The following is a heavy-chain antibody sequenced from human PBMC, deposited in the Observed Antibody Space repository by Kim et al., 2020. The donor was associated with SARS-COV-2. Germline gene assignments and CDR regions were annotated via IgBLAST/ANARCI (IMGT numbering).Heavy chain of an antibody. CDR1: GFTFSSYA. CDR3: ARVSTGYYGMDV. Sequence: GGSLRLSCAASGFTFSSYAMHWVRQAPGKGLEWVAVISYDGSNKYYADSVKGRFTISRDNSKNTLYLQMNILRAEDTAVYYCARVSTGYYGMDVWGQGTTVTVSS. J-gene: IGHJ6*02. D-gene: IGHD4-17*01. CDR2: ISYDGSNK. V-gene: IGHV3-30*04.